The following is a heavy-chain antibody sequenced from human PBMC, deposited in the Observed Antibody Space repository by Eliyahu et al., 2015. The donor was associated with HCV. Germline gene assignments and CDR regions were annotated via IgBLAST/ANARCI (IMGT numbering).Heavy chain of an antibody. V-gene: IGHV1-24*01. CDR1: GHXLTELS. D-gene: IGHD3-10*01. CDR2: SDIEDGET. J-gene: IGHJ4*02. Sequence: VQLEQFGAEVRKPGASVKVSCKVSGHXLTELSNNGVRQAPGKGLEWMGGSDIEDGETVDAQRFHGRLTMTEDTSVNTAYMELSSLRSDDTAVYYCATAGRYSEDSDSGRAFDFWGQGTLVTVSS. CDR3: ATAGRYSEDSDSGRAFDF.